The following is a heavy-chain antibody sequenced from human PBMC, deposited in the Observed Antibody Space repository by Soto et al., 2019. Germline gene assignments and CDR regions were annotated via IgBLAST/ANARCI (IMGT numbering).Heavy chain of an antibody. D-gene: IGHD2-8*01. J-gene: IGHJ6*02. Sequence: GESLKISCNGSGYRFSSYWIAWLRQMPGKGLELMGIIYPGDSDTRYSPSFQGQVTFSVDKSNNTAYLQWSSLKASDTAMYSCARQGSNDADHYYGMDVWGQGSAVTV. CDR1: GYRFSSYW. CDR3: ARQGSNDADHYYGMDV. V-gene: IGHV5-51*01. CDR2: IYPGDSDT.